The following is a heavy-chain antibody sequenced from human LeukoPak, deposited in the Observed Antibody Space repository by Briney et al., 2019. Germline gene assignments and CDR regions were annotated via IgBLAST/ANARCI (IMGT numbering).Heavy chain of an antibody. V-gene: IGHV1-8*01. Sequence: ASVKVSCKASGYTFTSYDINWVRQATGQGLEWMGWMNPNSGNTDYAQKFQGRVTMTRNTSISTAYLALSRLRSEDTAVSYCARRNPRYSSYSSYMAVWGKGTTVTVSS. J-gene: IGHJ6*03. CDR1: GYTFTSYD. CDR2: MNPNSGNT. CDR3: ARRNPRYSSYSSYMAV.